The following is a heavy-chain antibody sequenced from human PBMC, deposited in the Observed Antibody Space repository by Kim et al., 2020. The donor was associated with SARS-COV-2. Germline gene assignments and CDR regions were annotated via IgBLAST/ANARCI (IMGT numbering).Heavy chain of an antibody. J-gene: IGHJ4*02. Sequence: FQGRVTMTRDTSTSTVYMELNSLRSEDTAVYYCARSAFSTVKRRAYYFDYWGQGTLVTVSS. V-gene: IGHV1-46*01. CDR3: ARSAFSTVKRRAYYFDY. D-gene: IGHD4-17*01.